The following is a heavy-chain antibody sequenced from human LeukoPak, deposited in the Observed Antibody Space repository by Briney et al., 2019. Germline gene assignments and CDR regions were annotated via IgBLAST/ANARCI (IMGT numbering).Heavy chain of an antibody. V-gene: IGHV4-61*02. J-gene: IGHJ4*02. Sequence: SETLSLTCTVSGGSISSGSYYWSWIRQPAGKGLEWIGRIYTSGSTNYNPSLKSRVTISVDTSKNQFSLKLSSVTAADTAVYYCAFRGYWGQGTLVTVSS. CDR1: GGSISSGSYY. CDR3: AFRGY. D-gene: IGHD3-10*01. CDR2: IYTSGST.